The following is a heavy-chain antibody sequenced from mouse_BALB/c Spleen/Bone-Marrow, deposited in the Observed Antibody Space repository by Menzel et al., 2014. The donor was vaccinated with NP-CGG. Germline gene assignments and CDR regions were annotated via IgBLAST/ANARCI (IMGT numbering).Heavy chain of an antibody. J-gene: IGHJ3*01. V-gene: IGHV3-6*02. CDR3: ASGYYGGSFAY. Sequence: VQLKASGPGLVKPSQSLSLTCSVTGYSITSGYYWNWIRQFPGNKLEWMGYISYDGSSNYNPSLKNRISITRDTSKNQFFLKLSSVTTEDTASYYCASGYYGGSFAYWGQGTLVTVSA. D-gene: IGHD1-2*01. CDR1: GYSITSGYY. CDR2: ISYDGSS.